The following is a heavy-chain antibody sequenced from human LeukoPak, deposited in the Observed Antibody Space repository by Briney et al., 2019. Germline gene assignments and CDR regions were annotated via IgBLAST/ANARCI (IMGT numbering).Heavy chain of an antibody. Sequence: GGSLRLSCAASGFTFSSYAMSWVRQAPGKGLEWVSAISGSGGSTYYADSVKGRFTISRDNSKNTLYLQMNSLRAEDTAVYYCARDFPSPPVWYVLSPWGQGTLVTVSS. CDR3: ARDFPSPPVWYVLSP. CDR1: GFTFSSYA. V-gene: IGHV3-23*01. J-gene: IGHJ5*02. CDR2: ISGSGGST. D-gene: IGHD6-13*01.